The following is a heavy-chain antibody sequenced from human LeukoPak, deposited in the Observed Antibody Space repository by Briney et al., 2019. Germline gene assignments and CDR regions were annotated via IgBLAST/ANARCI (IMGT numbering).Heavy chain of an antibody. D-gene: IGHD6-13*01. Sequence: GGSLRLSCAASGFTFSDLGIHGVRPPPGKGLEGGAIIYYDGKNKYYADSAKGRFTISRDNPKNTAYLQMNSLRGDDTGVYYCSTGGWPTAGTPRMDVWGQGTTVIVSS. J-gene: IGHJ6*02. CDR1: GFTFSDLG. V-gene: IGHV3-33*01. CDR3: STGGWPTAGTPRMDV. CDR2: IYYDGKNK.